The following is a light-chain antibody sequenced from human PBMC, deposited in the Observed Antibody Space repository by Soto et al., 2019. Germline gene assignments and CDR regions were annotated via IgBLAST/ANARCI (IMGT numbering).Light chain of an antibody. V-gene: IGLV2-14*03. Sequence: QSVLTQPASVSGSPGQSITISCTGTSSNVGGYNYVSWYQQHPGKAPKFLIYAVSNRPSGVSDRFSGYKSGNTSSLTISGLKAEDEADYYCSSYASSRTLVFGGGTKLTVL. CDR2: AVS. CDR3: SSYASSRTLV. J-gene: IGLJ2*01. CDR1: SSNVGGYNY.